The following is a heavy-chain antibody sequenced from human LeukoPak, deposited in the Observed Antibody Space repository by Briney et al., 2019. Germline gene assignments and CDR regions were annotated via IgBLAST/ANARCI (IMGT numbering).Heavy chain of an antibody. CDR2: IYTSGST. Sequence: SQTLSLACTVSGGSISSGSYYWSWIRQPAGKGLEWIGRIYTSGSTNYNPSLKSRVTISVDTSKNQFSLKLSSVTAADMAVYYCARDRQVNYYYYGMDVWGQGTTVTVSS. CDR3: ARDRQVNYYYYGMDV. D-gene: IGHD3-10*01. J-gene: IGHJ6*02. CDR1: GGSISSGSYY. V-gene: IGHV4-61*02.